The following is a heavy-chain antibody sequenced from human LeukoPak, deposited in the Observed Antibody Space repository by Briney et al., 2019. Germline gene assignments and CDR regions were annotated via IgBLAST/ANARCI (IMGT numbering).Heavy chain of an antibody. CDR3: AKAKTVAARGYFFDH. V-gene: IGHV3-23*01. D-gene: IGHD6-6*01. CDR1: GFTFNNYA. J-gene: IGHJ4*02. CDR2: FSGSVSGTGGSI. Sequence: PGGSLRPSCAASGFTFNNYAMSWVRQAPGKGLEWVSAFSGSVSGTGGSIYYADSVRGRFTISRDNSENTLYLEMSSLRVEDTAVYYCAKAKTVAARGYFFDHWGQGALVTVSS.